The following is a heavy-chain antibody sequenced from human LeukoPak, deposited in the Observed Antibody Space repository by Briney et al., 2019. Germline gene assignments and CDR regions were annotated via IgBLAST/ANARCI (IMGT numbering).Heavy chain of an antibody. D-gene: IGHD3-22*01. Sequence: PGGSLRLSCAASGFTLSEFGMHWVRQAPGKGLEWITFIRYDGYKKNYIDSVKGRFTTSRDNSKNTVSLQMSSLRVEDTAVYYCARNAHSFDSSGYYFHFWGQGTRVTVSS. J-gene: IGHJ4*02. V-gene: IGHV3-30*02. CDR2: IRYDGYKK. CDR1: GFTLSEFG. CDR3: ARNAHSFDSSGYYFHF.